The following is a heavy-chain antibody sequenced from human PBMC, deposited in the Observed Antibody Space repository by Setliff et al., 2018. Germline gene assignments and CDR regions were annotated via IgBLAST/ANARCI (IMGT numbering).Heavy chain of an antibody. J-gene: IGHJ4*02. CDR2: ISSSSSTI. V-gene: IGHV3-48*04. CDR1: GFTFSSYS. CDR3: ARGSTVDFDY. Sequence: PGGSLRLSCAASGFTFSSYSMNWVRQAPGKGLEWVSYISSSSSTIYYADSVKGRFTISRDNAKNSLYLQMNSLRAEDTAVYYCARGSTVDFDYWGQGTLVTVSS. D-gene: IGHD2-2*01.